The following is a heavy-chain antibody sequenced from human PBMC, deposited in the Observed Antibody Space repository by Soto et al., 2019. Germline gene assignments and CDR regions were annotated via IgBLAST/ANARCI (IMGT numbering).Heavy chain of an antibody. CDR1: EFTFSDSA. CDR2: IRTKTNNYAT. D-gene: IGHD2-21*01. V-gene: IGHV3-73*02. J-gene: IGHJ4*01. CDR3: TEQNIV. Sequence: EVQLVQSGGGLVQPGGSLKLSCAASEFTFSDSAIHWVRQASGKGLEWVGRIRTKTNNYATTYAASVEGRFIISRDDSKKTAYLQMNSLKTEDTAVYYCTEQNIVWGQGVLVSVSS.